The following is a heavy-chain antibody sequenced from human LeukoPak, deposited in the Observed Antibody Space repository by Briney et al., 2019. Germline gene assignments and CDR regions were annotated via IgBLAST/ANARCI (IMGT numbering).Heavy chain of an antibody. Sequence: ASVKVSCKASGYTFTGCYMHWVRQAPGQGLEWMGWINPNSGGTNYAQKFQGRVTMTRDTSISTAYMELSRLRSDDTAVYYCARAEGTLNLVVGARGDGSFDIWGQGTMVTVSS. D-gene: IGHD1-26*01. CDR2: INPNSGGT. V-gene: IGHV1-2*02. CDR1: GYTFTGCY. CDR3: ARAEGTLNLVVGARGDGSFDI. J-gene: IGHJ3*02.